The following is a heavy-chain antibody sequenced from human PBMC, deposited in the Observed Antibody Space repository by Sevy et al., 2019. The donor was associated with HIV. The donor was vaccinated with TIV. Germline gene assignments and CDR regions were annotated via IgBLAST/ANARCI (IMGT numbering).Heavy chain of an antibody. CDR2: INPNSGGT. D-gene: IGHD6-6*01. V-gene: IGHV1-2*04. Sequence: ASVKVSCKASGYTFTGYYMHWVRQAPGQGLEWMGWINPNSGGTNYSQKFQGWVTMTRDTSISTAYMELGRVRSYDTAVYYCAREEVYRIAARHFDYWGQGTLVTVSS. CDR1: GYTFTGYY. CDR3: AREEVYRIAARHFDY. J-gene: IGHJ4*02.